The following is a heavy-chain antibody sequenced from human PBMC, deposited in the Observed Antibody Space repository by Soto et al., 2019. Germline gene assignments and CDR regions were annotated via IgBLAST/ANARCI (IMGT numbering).Heavy chain of an antibody. J-gene: IGHJ4*02. D-gene: IGHD3-10*01. V-gene: IGHV4-34*01. CDR2: INHNTNT. Sequence: SETLSLTCAVYGGSFSGSYWNWIRQPPGKGLEWIGEINHNTNTIYNPSLTSRVTISVDTSKNQFSLNLNSVTAADTAVYFCAILNSNKYGPYHFECWGPGVLVTLSS. CDR3: AILNSNKYGPYHFEC. CDR1: GGSFSGSY.